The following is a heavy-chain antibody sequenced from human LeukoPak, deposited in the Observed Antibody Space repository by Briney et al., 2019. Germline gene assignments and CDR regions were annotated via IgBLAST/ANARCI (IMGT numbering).Heavy chain of an antibody. J-gene: IGHJ5*02. CDR1: GFTFSSYW. V-gene: IGHV3-74*01. CDR3: ARVRYDFWSGYDNWFDP. Sequence: PGGSLRPSCAASGFTFSSYWMHWVRQAPGKGLVWVSRINSDGSSTSYADSVKGRFTISRDNAKNTLYLQMNSLRAEDTAVYYCARVRYDFWSGYDNWFDPWGQGTLVTVSS. CDR2: INSDGSST. D-gene: IGHD3-3*01.